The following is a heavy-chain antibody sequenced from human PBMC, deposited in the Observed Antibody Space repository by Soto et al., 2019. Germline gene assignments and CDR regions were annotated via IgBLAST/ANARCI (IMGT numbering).Heavy chain of an antibody. J-gene: IGHJ4*02. Sequence: PSETLSLTCTVSGGSISSYYWSWIRQPPGKGLEWIGYIYYSGSTNYNPSLKSRVTISVDTSKNQFSLKLSSVTAADTAVYYCARNMVRGVIYVDYWGQGTLVTISS. CDR1: GGSISSYY. CDR3: ARNMVRGVIYVDY. D-gene: IGHD3-10*01. V-gene: IGHV4-59*01. CDR2: IYYSGST.